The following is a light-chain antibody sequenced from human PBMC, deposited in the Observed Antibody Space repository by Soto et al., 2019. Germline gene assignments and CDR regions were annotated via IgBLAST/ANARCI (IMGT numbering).Light chain of an antibody. CDR3: QQYNTYPET. J-gene: IGKJ1*01. V-gene: IGKV1-5*01. Sequence: MHVTQYPSTLSASVGDRVTITCRASQSISSWLAWYQQKAGKAPKLLIYDASTLESGVPSRFSGSGSGTEFTLTITSLQPDDFATYYCQQYNTYPETFGQGTKVDIK. CDR1: QSISSW. CDR2: DAS.